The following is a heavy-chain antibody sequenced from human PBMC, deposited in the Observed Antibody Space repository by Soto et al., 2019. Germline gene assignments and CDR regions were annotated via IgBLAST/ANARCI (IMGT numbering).Heavy chain of an antibody. CDR1: GFAFSDYY. CDR3: ARGTTYGSNWFDP. D-gene: IGHD4-17*01. Sequence: QVQLVESGGGLVKPGGSLRLSCAASGFAFSDYYMSWIRQAPGKGLEWVSFISSSSSYTNYADSVKGRFTISRDNAKNSLYLQMNSLRAEDTAVYYCARGTTYGSNWFDPWGQGTLVTVSS. V-gene: IGHV3-11*05. J-gene: IGHJ5*02. CDR2: ISSSSSYT.